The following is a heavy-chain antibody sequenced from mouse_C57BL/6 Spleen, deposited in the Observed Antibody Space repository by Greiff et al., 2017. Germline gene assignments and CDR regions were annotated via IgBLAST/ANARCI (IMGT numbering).Heavy chain of an antibody. J-gene: IGHJ1*03. CDR2: INPSNGGT. D-gene: IGHD2-4*01. V-gene: IGHV1-53*01. CDR1: GYTFTSYW. Sequence: VQLQQPGTELVKPGASVKLSCKASGYTFTSYWMHWVKQRPGQGLEWIGNINPSNGGTNYNEKFKSKATLTVDKASSKAFMQLISLTSEDSAVYYCARWVDYDEYFDDWGKGTTVTVSS. CDR3: ARWVDYDEYFDD.